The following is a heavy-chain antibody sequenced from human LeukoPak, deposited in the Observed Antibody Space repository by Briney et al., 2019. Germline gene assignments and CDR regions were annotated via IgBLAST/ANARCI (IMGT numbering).Heavy chain of an antibody. J-gene: IGHJ4*02. CDR3: ARDFFWTYYYGSGSYIDY. CDR2: IKQDGSEK. V-gene: IGHV3-7*01. Sequence: SGGSLRLSCAASGCTFSSYWMSWVRQAPGKGLEWVANIKQDGSEKYYVDSVKGRFTISRDHAKNSLYLQMNSLRAEDTAVYYCARDFFWTYYYGSGSYIDYWGQGTLVTVSS. D-gene: IGHD3-10*01. CDR1: GCTFSSYW.